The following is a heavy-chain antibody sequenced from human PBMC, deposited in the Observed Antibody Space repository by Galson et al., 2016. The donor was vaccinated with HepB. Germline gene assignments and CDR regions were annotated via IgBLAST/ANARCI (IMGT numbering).Heavy chain of an antibody. CDR2: ITGSGDAT. CDR1: GFTFSNYA. Sequence: SLRLSCAASGFTFSNYAMSWVRQAPGKGLEWVSTITGSGDATYYADSVKGRFTVSRDNSKNTLFLHINSLRAEDTATYYCAKGSCFGGTCVYFDSWGQGTLVTVSS. D-gene: IGHD2-15*01. CDR3: AKGSCFGGTCVYFDS. J-gene: IGHJ4*02. V-gene: IGHV3-23*01.